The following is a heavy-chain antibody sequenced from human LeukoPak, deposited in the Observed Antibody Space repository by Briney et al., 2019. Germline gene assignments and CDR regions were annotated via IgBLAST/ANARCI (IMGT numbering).Heavy chain of an antibody. V-gene: IGHV4-34*01. CDR3: ARRDIDWLFCAFDY. Sequence: PSETLSLTCAVYGGSFSGYYWSWIRQPPGKGLEWIGEINHSGSTNYNPSLKSRVTISVDTSKNQYSLKLSSVAAADTAVYYCARRDIDWLFCAFDYWGQGTLVTVSS. CDR2: INHSGST. J-gene: IGHJ4*02. CDR1: GGSFSGYY. D-gene: IGHD3-9*01.